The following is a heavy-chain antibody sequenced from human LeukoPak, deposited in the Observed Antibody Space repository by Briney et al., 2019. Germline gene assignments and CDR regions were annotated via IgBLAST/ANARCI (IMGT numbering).Heavy chain of an antibody. V-gene: IGHV4-38-2*02. D-gene: IGHD3-22*01. Sequence: SETLSLTCAVSGYSISSGYYWGWIRQPPGKGLEWIGSVYHSGNTYCNPSLKSRVTISVDTSKNQFSLKLSSVTAADTAVYYCARDNSYYYDSSGAFDIWGQGTMVTVSS. CDR2: VYHSGNT. CDR1: GYSISSGYY. CDR3: ARDNSYYYDSSGAFDI. J-gene: IGHJ3*02.